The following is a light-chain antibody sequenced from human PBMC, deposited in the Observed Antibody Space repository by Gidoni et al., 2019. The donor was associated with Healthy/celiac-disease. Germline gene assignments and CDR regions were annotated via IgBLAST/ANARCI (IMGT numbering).Light chain of an antibody. V-gene: IGKV1-39*01. CDR1: QSISSY. CDR3: QQSYSTPIT. Sequence: DIQMTQSPSSLSASVGDRVTITCRASQSISSYLNWYQQKPGKAPKLLIYAASSLQSGVPSRFSGSGSGTDFTPTISSLQPEDFATYYCQQSYSTPITFGPXTKVDIK. J-gene: IGKJ3*01. CDR2: AAS.